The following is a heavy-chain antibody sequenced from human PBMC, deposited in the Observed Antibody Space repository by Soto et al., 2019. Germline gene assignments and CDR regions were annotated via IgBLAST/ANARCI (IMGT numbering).Heavy chain of an antibody. CDR1: GGSISSGGYY. J-gene: IGHJ6*02. D-gene: IGHD3-10*01. CDR3: ARVFGFGGMDV. V-gene: IGHV4-31*03. Sequence: QVQLQESGPGLVKPSQTLSLTCTVSGGSISSGGYYWSWIRQHPGKGLEWIGYIYYSGSSYYNTSLKGRVTISVDTSKNQFSRKLSSVTAADTAVYYCARVFGFGGMDVWGQGTTVTVSS. CDR2: IYYSGSS.